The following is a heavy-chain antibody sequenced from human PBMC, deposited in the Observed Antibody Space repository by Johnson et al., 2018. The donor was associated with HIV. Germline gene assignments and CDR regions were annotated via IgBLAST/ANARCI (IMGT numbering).Heavy chain of an antibody. J-gene: IGHJ3*02. D-gene: IGHD1-26*01. CDR2: VSYDGSNK. V-gene: IGHV3-30*03. CDR1: GFTFSNYG. Sequence: QVQLVESGGGVVQPGRSLRLSCAASGFTFSNYGMHWVRQAPGKGLEWVAVVSYDGSNKYYADSVKGRFTISRDNSKNTVYLQMNSLRAEDTAVYYCARYSGSYLPDAFDIWGQGTMVTVSS. CDR3: ARYSGSYLPDAFDI.